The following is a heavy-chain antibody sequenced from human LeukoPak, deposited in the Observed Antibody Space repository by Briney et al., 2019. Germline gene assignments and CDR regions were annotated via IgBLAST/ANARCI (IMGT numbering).Heavy chain of an antibody. Sequence: PSETLSLTCTVSGGSISSYYWSWIRQPPGKGLEWIGYIYYSGSTNYNPSLKSRVTISVDTSKNQFSLKLRSVTAADTAVYYCARENGALDGMDVWGQGTTVTVSS. V-gene: IGHV4-59*01. CDR2: IYYSGST. CDR1: GGSISSYY. CDR3: ARENGALDGMDV. D-gene: IGHD3-10*01. J-gene: IGHJ6*02.